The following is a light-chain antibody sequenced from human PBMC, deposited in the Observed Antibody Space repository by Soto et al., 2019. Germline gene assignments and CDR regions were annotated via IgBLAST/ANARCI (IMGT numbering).Light chain of an antibody. CDR1: QGVGSD. CDR3: QQYDTSPRT. CDR2: GVY. J-gene: IGKJ1*01. Sequence: VLTQSPATLSLSPGERATLSCRASQGVGSDLAWYQQKPGQAPRLLISGVYSRAAGIPDRFSGSGSGTDFTLTISRLEPEDFAVYYCQQYDTSPRTFGQGTKV. V-gene: IGKV3-20*01.